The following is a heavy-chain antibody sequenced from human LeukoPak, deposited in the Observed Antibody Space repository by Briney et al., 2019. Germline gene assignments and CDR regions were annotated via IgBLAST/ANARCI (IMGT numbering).Heavy chain of an antibody. J-gene: IGHJ4*02. V-gene: IGHV5-51*01. CDR2: IYPSDSNT. D-gene: IGHD2-2*01. CDR1: GYSFTSYW. CDR3: ARGAPAFDY. Sequence: GESLKISCQGSGYSFTSYWIGWVRQMPGKGLEWMGIIYPSDSNTRYSPSFQGQVTISADKSTDTAYLQWSSLKASDTAMYYCARGAPAFDYWGQGTLVTVSS.